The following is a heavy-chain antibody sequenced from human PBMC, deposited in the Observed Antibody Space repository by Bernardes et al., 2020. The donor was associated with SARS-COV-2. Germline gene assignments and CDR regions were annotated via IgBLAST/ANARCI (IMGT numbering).Heavy chain of an antibody. V-gene: IGHV4-34*01. CDR1: GASFSCYY. D-gene: IGHD3-9*01. Sequence: SETLSLTCAVYGASFSCYYLSWIRQPPGKGLEWVGEINHSGSTNYNPSLETRVTASIDTSKSQFSLRLKSVTAADTAMYFCATPASDTIWTGYYTRWYFDLWGRGTLVTVSA. J-gene: IGHJ2*01. CDR3: ATPASDTIWTGYYTRWYFDL. CDR2: INHSGST.